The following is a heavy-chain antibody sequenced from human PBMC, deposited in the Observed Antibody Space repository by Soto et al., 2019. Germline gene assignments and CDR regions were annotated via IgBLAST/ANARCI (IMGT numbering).Heavy chain of an antibody. J-gene: IGHJ4*02. Sequence: ASVKVSCKVSGSTFTSNGIGWVRQAPGQGLEWMGWISTYNEKMDSAPQLQGRLTMTTETSKTTAYMELTNLKFDDTALYYCASVGGYSNGDYSFELWGQGTPVT. V-gene: IGHV1-18*04. CDR1: GSTFTSNG. D-gene: IGHD5-18*01. CDR2: ISTYNEKM. CDR3: ASVGGYSNGDYSFEL.